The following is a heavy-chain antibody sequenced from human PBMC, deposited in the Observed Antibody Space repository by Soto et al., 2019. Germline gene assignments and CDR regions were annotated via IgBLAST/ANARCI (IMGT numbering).Heavy chain of an antibody. CDR2: IFYSGST. CDR3: ARTALGWFDP. D-gene: IGHD2-21*02. J-gene: IGHJ5*02. V-gene: IGHV4-59*01. CDR1: GGSISSYY. Sequence: SETLSLTCSVSGGSISSYYWSWIRQPPGKGLEWIGYIFYSGSTNQSPSLKSRVTISVDTSKNQFSLKLRSVTTADTAVYYCARTALGWFDPWGQGTLVTVSS.